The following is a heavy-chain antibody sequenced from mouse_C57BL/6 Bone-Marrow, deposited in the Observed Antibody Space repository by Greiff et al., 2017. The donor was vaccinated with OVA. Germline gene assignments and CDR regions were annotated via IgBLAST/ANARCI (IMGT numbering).Heavy chain of an antibody. D-gene: IGHD2-1*01. CDR3: VRPDYGNSYAMDY. Sequence: EVKVEESGGGLVQPKGSLKLSCAASGFSFNTYAMNWVRQAPGKGLEWVARIRSKSNNYATYYADSVKDRFTISRDDSESMLYLQMNNLKTEDTAMYYCVRPDYGNSYAMDYWGQGTSVTVSS. CDR2: IRSKSNNYAT. CDR1: GFSFNTYA. J-gene: IGHJ4*01. V-gene: IGHV10-1*01.